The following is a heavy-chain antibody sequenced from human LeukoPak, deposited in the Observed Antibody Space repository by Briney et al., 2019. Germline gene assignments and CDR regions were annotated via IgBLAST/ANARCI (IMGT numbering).Heavy chain of an antibody. V-gene: IGHV3-30-3*01. CDR2: ISYDGSDK. CDR1: GFTFNSNV. J-gene: IGHJ4*02. CDR3: ARDRRYCSSSSCPWEPFDY. Sequence: PGRSLRLSCAASGFTFNSNVMHWVRQAPGKGLEWVAVISYDGSDKYYADSVKGRFTISRDNSKNTLYLQMNSLRAEDTAVYYCARDRRYCSSSSCPWEPFDYWGQGTLVTVSS. D-gene: IGHD2-2*01.